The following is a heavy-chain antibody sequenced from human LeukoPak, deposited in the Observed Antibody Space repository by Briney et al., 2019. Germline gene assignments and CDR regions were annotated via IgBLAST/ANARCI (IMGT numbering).Heavy chain of an antibody. J-gene: IGHJ5*02. Sequence: PGGSLRLSCAASGFTFSSYAMSWVRQAPGKGLEWVAVIWYDGSNKYYADSVKGRFTISKDNSENTLYLQLNSLRTEDTAVYYCARDRSGSYNWVDPWGQGTLVTVSS. V-gene: IGHV3-30*04. D-gene: IGHD3-10*01. CDR3: ARDRSGSYNWVDP. CDR2: IWYDGSNK. CDR1: GFTFSSYA.